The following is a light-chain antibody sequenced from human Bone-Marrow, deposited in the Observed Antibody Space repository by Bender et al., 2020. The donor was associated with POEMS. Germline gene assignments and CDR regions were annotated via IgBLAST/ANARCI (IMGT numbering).Light chain of an antibody. CDR2: INN. V-gene: IGLV1-44*01. CDR3: SSYISSSTWV. J-gene: IGLJ3*02. Sequence: QSVLTQPPSASGTPGQRVTISCSGSSSNIGTNPVNWYQQLPGTAPKLLIYINNQRPSGVPDRFSGSKSGTSASLAISGLQSEDEADYYCSSYISSSTWVFGGGTKLTVL. CDR1: SSNIGTNP.